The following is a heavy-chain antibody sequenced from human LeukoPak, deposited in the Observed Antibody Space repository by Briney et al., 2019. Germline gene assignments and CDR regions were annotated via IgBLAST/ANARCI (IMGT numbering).Heavy chain of an antibody. V-gene: IGHV5-51*01. CDR3: ARRYYYDSSNLLKYYFDY. J-gene: IGHJ4*02. CDR1: GYSFTSYW. CDR2: IYPGGSDT. D-gene: IGHD3-22*01. Sequence: GESLKISCKGSGYSFTSYWIGWVRQMPGKGVAGVGIIYPGGSDTRYSPSFQGQVTISADKSISTAYLQWSSLKASDTAMYYCARRYYYDSSNLLKYYFDYWGQGTLVTVSS.